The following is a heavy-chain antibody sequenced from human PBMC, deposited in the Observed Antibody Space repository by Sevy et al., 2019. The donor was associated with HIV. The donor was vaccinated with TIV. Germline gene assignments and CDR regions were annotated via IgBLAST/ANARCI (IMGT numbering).Heavy chain of an antibody. CDR2: INPNSSDT. V-gene: IGHV1-2*02. Sequence: ASVKVSCKASGYTFTGYYMNWVRQAPGQGLEWMGWINPNSSDTQYSEKFQGRVTMTRDTSISTAYMQLSSLRSDDTAMYYCARDFLAVTSIPSDAFDIWGQGTMVTVS. CDR3: ARDFLAVTSIPSDAFDI. D-gene: IGHD2-21*02. J-gene: IGHJ3*02. CDR1: GYTFTGYY.